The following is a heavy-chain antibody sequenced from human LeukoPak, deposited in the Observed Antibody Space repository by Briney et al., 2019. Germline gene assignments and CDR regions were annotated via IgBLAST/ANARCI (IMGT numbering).Heavy chain of an antibody. CDR2: ISYDGSNK. CDR1: GFTFSSYS. Sequence: GGSLRLSCAASGFTFSSYSMNWVRQAPGKGLEWVAVISYDGSNKYYADSVKGRFTISRDNSKNTLYLQMNSLRAEDTAVYYCARSSIAVAGTGVEDYWGQGTLVTVSS. CDR3: ARSSIAVAGTGVEDY. V-gene: IGHV3-30*03. J-gene: IGHJ4*02. D-gene: IGHD6-19*01.